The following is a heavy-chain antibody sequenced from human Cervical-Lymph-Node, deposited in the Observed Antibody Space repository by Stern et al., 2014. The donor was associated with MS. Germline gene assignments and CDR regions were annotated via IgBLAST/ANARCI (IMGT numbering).Heavy chain of an antibody. V-gene: IGHV1-24*01. Sequence: VQLVESGAEVKKPGASVKVSCKVSGYTLTELSMHWVRQAPGKGLEWMGGFDPDDGETIYAQKFQGRVTMTEDTSTDTAYMELSRLRSEDTAVYYCATDRDDFRSGYSAPTKGYGLDVWGQGTTVTVTS. CDR2: FDPDDGET. D-gene: IGHD3-3*01. J-gene: IGHJ6*02. CDR3: ATDRDDFRSGYSAPTKGYGLDV. CDR1: GYTLTELS.